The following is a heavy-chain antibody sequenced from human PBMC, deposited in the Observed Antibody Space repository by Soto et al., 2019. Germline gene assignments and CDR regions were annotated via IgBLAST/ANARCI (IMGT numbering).Heavy chain of an antibody. CDR2: ISAYNGNT. Sequence: ASVKVSCKASGYTFTSYGISWVRQAPGQGLEWMGWISAYNGNTNYAQKLQGRVTLTTDTSTSTAYMELRSLRSDDTAVYYCARGGVVVPVILPGDYWGQGTLVTVSS. D-gene: IGHD2-2*01. CDR1: GYTFTSYG. CDR3: ARGGVVVPVILPGDY. J-gene: IGHJ4*02. V-gene: IGHV1-18*01.